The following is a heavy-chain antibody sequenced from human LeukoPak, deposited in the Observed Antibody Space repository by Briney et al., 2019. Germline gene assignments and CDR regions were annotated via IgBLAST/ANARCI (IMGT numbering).Heavy chain of an antibody. CDR2: ITPNSGVT. V-gene: IGHV1-2*06. J-gene: IGHJ4*02. Sequence: ASVTVSCRASGCTFTDYYIHWVRQAPGQGLEWMGRITPNSGVTNYAQKFQGRVTMTRDTSISTAYMELSRLEFDDTAVYFCAREQRLADWGQGTLVTVSS. CDR3: AREQRLAD. D-gene: IGHD6-19*01. CDR1: GCTFTDYY.